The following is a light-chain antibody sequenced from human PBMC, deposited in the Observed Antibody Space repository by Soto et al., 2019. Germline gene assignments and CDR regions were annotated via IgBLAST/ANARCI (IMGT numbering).Light chain of an antibody. CDR1: SSDVGGYNS. V-gene: IGLV2-11*01. Sequence: QSALTQPRSVSGSPGQSVTISCTGTSSDVGGYNSVSWYQQYPGKAPKLMIYDVNKRPSGVPDRFSGSKSGNTASLTISGLQAEDEADYYCCSYVGGYSYVFGTGTKVTVL. CDR2: DVN. CDR3: CSYVGGYSYV. J-gene: IGLJ1*01.